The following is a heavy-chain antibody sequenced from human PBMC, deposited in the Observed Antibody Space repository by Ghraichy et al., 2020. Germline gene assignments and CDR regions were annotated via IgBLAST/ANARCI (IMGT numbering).Heavy chain of an antibody. Sequence: SETLSLTCTVSGGSISSNDYYWTWIRQPPEKGLEWIGYIYNSGSTYYNPSLKSRLTISLDTSKNQFSLRLNSVTAADTAVYYCARDIGFRSGYYGLFDFWGRGTMVTVSS. CDR2: IYNSGST. J-gene: IGHJ3*01. CDR1: GGSISSNDYY. V-gene: IGHV4-30-4*01. CDR3: ARDIGFRSGYYGLFDF. D-gene: IGHD3-3*01.